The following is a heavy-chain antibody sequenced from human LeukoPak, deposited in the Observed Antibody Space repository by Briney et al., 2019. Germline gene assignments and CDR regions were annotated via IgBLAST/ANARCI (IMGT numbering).Heavy chain of an antibody. CDR1: GYTLTEVS. D-gene: IGHD4-17*01. CDR3: ATEVVGYGDVHYFDS. V-gene: IGHV1-24*01. CDR2: FDPAVGEP. Sequence: ASVKVSCKISGYTLTEVSMHWVRQAPGKGLEWMGGFDPAVGEPIYVQKFQGRVTMSEDTSTDTAYMDLSSLRSEDTTVYYCATEVVGYGDVHYFDSWGQGTLVTVSS. J-gene: IGHJ4*02.